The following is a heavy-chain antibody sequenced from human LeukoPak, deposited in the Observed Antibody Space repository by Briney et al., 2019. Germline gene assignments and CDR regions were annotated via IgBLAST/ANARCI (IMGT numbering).Heavy chain of an antibody. V-gene: IGHV3-33*01. J-gene: IGHJ2*01. CDR3: ARDGDSNWYFDL. D-gene: IGHD4-11*01. Sequence: GGSLRLSCAASGFTVSSYDMHWVRQAPGKGLEWVAIIWYDGSNKYYADSVKGRFTISRDNSKNTLYLQMNSLRAEDTAIYYCARDGDSNWYFDLWGRGTLVTVSS. CDR1: GFTVSSYD. CDR2: IWYDGSNK.